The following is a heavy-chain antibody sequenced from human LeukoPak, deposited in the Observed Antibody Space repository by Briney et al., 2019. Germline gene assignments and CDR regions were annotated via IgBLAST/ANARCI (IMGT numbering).Heavy chain of an antibody. D-gene: IGHD1-26*01. CDR2: IYHSGST. CDR1: GYSISSGYY. CDR3: ARGRVVGASTPYFDY. J-gene: IGHJ4*02. V-gene: IGHV4-38-2*02. Sequence: PSETLSLTCTVSGYSISSGYYWGWIRQPPGKGLEWIGSIYHSGSTYYNPSLKSRVTISVDTSKNQISLKLSSVTAADTAVYYCARGRVVGASTPYFDYWGQGTLVTVSS.